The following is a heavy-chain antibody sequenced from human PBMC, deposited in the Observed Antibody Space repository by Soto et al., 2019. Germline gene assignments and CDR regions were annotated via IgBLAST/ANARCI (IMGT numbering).Heavy chain of an antibody. V-gene: IGHV3-7*03. Sequence: LRLSCAASGFTVSSYWMSWVRQAPGKGLEWVANIKQDGSEKYYVDSVKGRFTISRDNAKNSLYLQMNSLRAEDTAVYYCARVLLAPGYFQHWGQGTLVTVSS. CDR2: IKQDGSEK. CDR3: ARVLLAPGYFQH. CDR1: GFTVSSYW. J-gene: IGHJ1*01. D-gene: IGHD2-15*01.